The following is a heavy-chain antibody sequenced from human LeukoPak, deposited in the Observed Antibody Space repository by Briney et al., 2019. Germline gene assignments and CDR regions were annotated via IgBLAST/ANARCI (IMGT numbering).Heavy chain of an antibody. CDR1: GGSFSGYY. CDR3: ARAWLRVYYFDY. CDR2: INHSGST. V-gene: IGHV4-34*01. D-gene: IGHD5-12*01. Sequence: PSETPSLTCAVYGGSFSGYYWSWIRQPPGKGLEWIGEINHSGSTNYNPSLKSRVTISVDTSKNQFSLKLSSVTAADTAVYYCARAWLRVYYFDYWGQGTLVTVSS. J-gene: IGHJ4*02.